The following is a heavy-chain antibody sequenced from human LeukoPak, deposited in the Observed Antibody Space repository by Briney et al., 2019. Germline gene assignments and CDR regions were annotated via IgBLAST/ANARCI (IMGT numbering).Heavy chain of an antibody. J-gene: IGHJ4*02. CDR2: INPNSGGT. D-gene: IGHD6-13*01. CDR1: GCTFTGYY. V-gene: IGHV1-2*02. Sequence: ASVKVSCKASGCTFTGYYMHWVRQAPGQGLEWMGWINPNSGGTNYAQKFQGRVTMTRDTSISTAYMELSRLRSDDTAVYYCATIAAAVSVDQFDYWGQGTLVTVSS. CDR3: ATIAAAVSVDQFDY.